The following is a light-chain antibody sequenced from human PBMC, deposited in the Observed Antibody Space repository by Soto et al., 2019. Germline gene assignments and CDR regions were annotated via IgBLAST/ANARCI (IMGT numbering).Light chain of an antibody. V-gene: IGKV2-28*01. CDR1: RSLLHSNGYNY. J-gene: IGKJ1*01. Sequence: DIVMTQSPLSLPVTPGEPASISCRSSRSLLHSNGYNYLDWYLQKPGQSPQLLIYLGSHRSSGVPDRFSGSGSGTDFTLKISRVEAEDVGVYYCMQALQTPPWTFGQGTKVDIK. CDR3: MQALQTPPWT. CDR2: LGS.